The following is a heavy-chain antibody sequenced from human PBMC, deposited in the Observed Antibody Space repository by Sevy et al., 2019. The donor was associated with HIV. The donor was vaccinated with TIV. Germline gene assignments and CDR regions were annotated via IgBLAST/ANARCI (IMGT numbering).Heavy chain of an antibody. Sequence: ASVKVSCKVSGYTLTELSMHWVLQAPGKGLEWMGGFDPEDGETIYAQKFQGRVTMTEDTSTDTAYMELSSLRSEDTAVYYCATYHSSSGGWFDPWGQGTLVTVSS. J-gene: IGHJ5*02. V-gene: IGHV1-24*01. D-gene: IGHD6-6*01. CDR3: ATYHSSSGGWFDP. CDR2: FDPEDGET. CDR1: GYTLTELS.